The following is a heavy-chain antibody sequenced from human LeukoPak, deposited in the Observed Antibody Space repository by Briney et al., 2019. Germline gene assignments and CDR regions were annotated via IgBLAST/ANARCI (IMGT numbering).Heavy chain of an antibody. CDR1: GFTFSSYW. CDR3: AREGTGYSYGSFDY. D-gene: IGHD5-18*01. J-gene: IGHJ4*02. V-gene: IGHV3-74*01. CDR2: INSDGSST. Sequence: GGSLRLSCAASGFTFSSYWMHWVRQAPGKGLVWVSRINSDGSSTSYADSVKGRFTISRDNAKNRLYLQMNSLRAEDTAVYYCAREGTGYSYGSFDYWGQGTLVTVSS.